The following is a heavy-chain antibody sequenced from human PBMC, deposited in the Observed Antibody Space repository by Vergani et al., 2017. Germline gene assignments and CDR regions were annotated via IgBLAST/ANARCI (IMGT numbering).Heavy chain of an antibody. D-gene: IGHD2-15*01. CDR1: GFTFSSYA. CDR2: ISGTGGST. V-gene: IGHV3-23*04. J-gene: IGHJ4*02. CDR3: AKDWGYCSAASCGNY. Sequence: VQLEESGGGLVQPGGSLRLSCAASGFTFSSYAMSWVRQAPGKGLEWVSVISGTGGSTYYADSVKGRFTISRDNSKNTLYLQMNSLRPEDTAVYYCAKDWGYCSAASCGNYWGQGTLVTVSS.